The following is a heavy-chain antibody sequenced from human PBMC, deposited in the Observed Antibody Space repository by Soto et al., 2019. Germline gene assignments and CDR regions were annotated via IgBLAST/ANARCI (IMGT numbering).Heavy chain of an antibody. CDR2: ISAHNGNT. CDR1: GYAFTTYG. J-gene: IGHJ4*02. D-gene: IGHD1-1*01. Sequence: QGHLVQSGAEVKKPGASVKVSCKGSGYAFTTYGITWVRQAPGQGLEWMGWISAHNGNTHYAQKLQGRVTVTRDTSTSTAYMELRSLRSDDTAVYYCARGRYGDYWGQGALVTVSS. V-gene: IGHV1-18*01. CDR3: ARGRYGDY.